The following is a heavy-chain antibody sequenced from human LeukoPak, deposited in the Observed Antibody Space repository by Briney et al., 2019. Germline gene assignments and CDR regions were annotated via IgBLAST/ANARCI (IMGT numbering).Heavy chain of an antibody. Sequence: GGSLRLSCAASGFTFSRSWMTWVRQAPGKGLEWVSFIYSGGNTYYADSVKGRFTISRDNSKNTVHLQMNSLRAEDTAMYYCARRAGGYSHPYDYWGQGTLVTVSS. D-gene: IGHD4-23*01. CDR3: ARRAGGYSHPYDY. J-gene: IGHJ4*02. CDR1: GFTFSRSW. V-gene: IGHV3-53*01. CDR2: IYSGGNT.